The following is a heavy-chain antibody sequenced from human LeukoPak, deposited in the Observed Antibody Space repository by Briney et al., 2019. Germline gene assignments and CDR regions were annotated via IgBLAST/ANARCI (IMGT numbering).Heavy chain of an antibody. Sequence: SETLSLTCTVYGGSLSGYYWSWIRQPPGKGLEWIGEINHSGSTNYNPSLKSRVTISVDTSKNQFSLKLSSVTAADTAVYYCARSTYYYGSGTRYNWFDPWGQGTLVTVSS. J-gene: IGHJ5*02. V-gene: IGHV4-34*01. CDR2: INHSGST. CDR1: GGSLSGYY. CDR3: ARSTYYYGSGTRYNWFDP. D-gene: IGHD3-10*01.